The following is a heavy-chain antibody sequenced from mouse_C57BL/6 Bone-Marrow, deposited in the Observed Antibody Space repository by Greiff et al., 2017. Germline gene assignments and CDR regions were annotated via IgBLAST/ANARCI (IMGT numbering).Heavy chain of an antibody. D-gene: IGHD1-1*01. CDR2: IDPSDSYT. Sequence: VQLQQPGAELVMPGASVKLSCKASGYTFTSYWMHWVKQRPGQGLEWIGEIDPSDSYTNYNQKFKGKSTLTVDKSSSTAYMQLSSLTSEDSAVYYCASSNYYGGSLLYWYCDVWGTGTAVTVSS. CDR3: ASSNYYGGSLLYWYCDV. CDR1: GYTFTSYW. J-gene: IGHJ1*03. V-gene: IGHV1-69*01.